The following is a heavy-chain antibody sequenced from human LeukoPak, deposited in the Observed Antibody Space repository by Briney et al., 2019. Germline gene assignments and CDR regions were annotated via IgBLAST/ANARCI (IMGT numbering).Heavy chain of an antibody. Sequence: GGSLRLSCVASGFTFSDYWMAWVRQAPGKGLEWVATMRQDAKSEYYVDSVKGRFTVSRDNAYNSFYLHMNSLRAEDTAVYYCAKGRTYDRSPTEDYWAQGTLVTVSS. J-gene: IGHJ4*02. CDR3: AKGRTYDRSPTEDY. V-gene: IGHV3-7*01. CDR2: MRQDAKSE. CDR1: GFTFSDYW. D-gene: IGHD3-3*01.